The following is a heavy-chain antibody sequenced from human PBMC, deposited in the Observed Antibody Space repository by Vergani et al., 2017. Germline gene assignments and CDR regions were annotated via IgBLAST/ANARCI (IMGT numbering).Heavy chain of an antibody. Sequence: VQLQESGPGLLKPSETLSLTCSVSGASISSYFWSWIRQPAGKGLEWLGRVHTDGTAYYNPSLRTRVRLSADLSQSQFSLKMTSLTAADTAVYYCARRSGIVYDIFSGTQYFFDFWGQGTPVTVSS. V-gene: IGHV4-4*07. CDR3: ARRSGIVYDIFSGTQYFFDF. CDR1: GASISSYF. CDR2: VHTDGTA. D-gene: IGHD3-9*01. J-gene: IGHJ4*02.